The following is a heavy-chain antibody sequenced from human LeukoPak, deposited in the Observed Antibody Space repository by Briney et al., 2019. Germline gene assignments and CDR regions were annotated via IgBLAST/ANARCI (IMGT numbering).Heavy chain of an antibody. CDR3: ARRRVVIASFDY. J-gene: IGHJ4*02. Sequence: SETLSLTCAVYGGSFSGYYWSWIRQPPGKGLEWIGEINHSGSTNYNPSLKSRVTISVDTSKNQFSLKLSSVTAADTAVYYCARRRVVIASFDYWGQGTLVTVSS. D-gene: IGHD2-21*01. CDR2: INHSGST. CDR1: GGSFSGYY. V-gene: IGHV4-34*01.